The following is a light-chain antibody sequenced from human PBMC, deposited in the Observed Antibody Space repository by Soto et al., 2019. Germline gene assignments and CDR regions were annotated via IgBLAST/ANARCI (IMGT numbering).Light chain of an antibody. J-gene: IGLJ2*01. CDR2: EVS. CDR3: SSYTGSSTFVV. V-gene: IGLV2-18*02. CDR1: SSEVGSYNR. Sequence: QSALTQPPSVYGSPGQSLTISCTGTSSEVGSYNRVSWYQQPLGTAPKLMIYEVSNRPSGVPDRFSGSNSGNTASLTISGLQAEDEADYYCSSYTGSSTFVVFVGGTQLTVL.